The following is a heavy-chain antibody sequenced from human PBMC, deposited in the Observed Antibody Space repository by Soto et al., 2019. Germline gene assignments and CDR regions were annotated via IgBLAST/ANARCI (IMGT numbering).Heavy chain of an antibody. CDR3: ARDRYGDYSLDS. CDR2: ISGIYL. D-gene: IGHD4-17*01. V-gene: IGHV3-21*01. CDR1: GFTFSSYA. Sequence: GGSLRLSCAASGFTFSSYAMSWVRQAPGKGLEWVSVISGIYLYNVDSVKGRFTISRDNAENSLYLQLNSLRAEDTAVYYCARDRYGDYSLDSWGQGTLVTVS. J-gene: IGHJ4*02.